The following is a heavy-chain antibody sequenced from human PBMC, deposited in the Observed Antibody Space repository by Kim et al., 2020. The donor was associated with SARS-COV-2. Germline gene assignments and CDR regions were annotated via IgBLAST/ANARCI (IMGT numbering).Heavy chain of an antibody. J-gene: IGHJ5*02. CDR2: IDPSDSYT. CDR1: GYSFTSYW. CDR3: ARHRKSSLNWFDP. V-gene: IGHV5-10-1*01. Sequence: GESLQISCKGSGYSFTSYWISWVRQMPGKGLEWMGRIDPSDSYTNYSPSFQGHVTISADKSISTAYLQWSSLKASDTAMYYCARHRKSSLNWFDPWGQGTLVTVSS. D-gene: IGHD6-19*01.